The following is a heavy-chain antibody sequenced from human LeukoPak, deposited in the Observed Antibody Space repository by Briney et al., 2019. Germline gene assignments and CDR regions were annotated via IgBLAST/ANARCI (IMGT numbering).Heavy chain of an antibody. D-gene: IGHD3-22*01. CDR2: IYYSGST. J-gene: IGHJ6*02. CDR3: ARVGPDSSGRYYYYGMDV. Sequence: SETLSLTCTVSGGSISSHYWSWIRQPPGKGLEWIGYIYYSGSTNYNPSLKSRVTISVDTSKNQFSLKLSSVTAADTAVYYCARVGPDSSGRYYYYGMDVWGQGTTVTVSS. V-gene: IGHV4-59*11. CDR1: GGSISSHY.